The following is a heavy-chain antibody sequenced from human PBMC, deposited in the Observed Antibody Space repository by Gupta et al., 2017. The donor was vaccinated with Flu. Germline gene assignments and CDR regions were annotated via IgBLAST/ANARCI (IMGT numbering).Heavy chain of an antibody. J-gene: IGHJ5*02. Sequence: QITLKESGPTLVKPTQTLTLTCTFSGFSLTTSGVGVGWIRQPPGKALEWLALIYGNDVKRYTASLENRLTITKDTYKNQVVLTMKSMDPEDTGTYYCAHRWGIMGWFDPWGQGTQVTVS. CDR1: GFSLTTSGVG. V-gene: IGHV2-5*01. CDR3: AHRWGIMGWFDP. CDR2: IYGNDVK. D-gene: IGHD3-16*01.